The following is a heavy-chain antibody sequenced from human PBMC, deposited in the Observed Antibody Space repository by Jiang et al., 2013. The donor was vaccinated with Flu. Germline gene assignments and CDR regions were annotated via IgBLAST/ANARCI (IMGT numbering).Heavy chain of an antibody. Sequence: VQLVESGGGLVKPGGSLRLSCAASGFTFTKYSLNWVRQAPGKGLEWVSSIGATSEYTNYADSVRGRFTISRDNAKDSLYLQMNDLRAEDTAVYYCARDLLSLGSGRYHMYFDYWGQGTLLTVSS. CDR2: IGATSEYT. V-gene: IGHV3-21*01. D-gene: IGHD3-10*01. CDR3: ARDLLSLGSGRYHMYFDY. CDR1: GFTFTKYS. J-gene: IGHJ4*02.